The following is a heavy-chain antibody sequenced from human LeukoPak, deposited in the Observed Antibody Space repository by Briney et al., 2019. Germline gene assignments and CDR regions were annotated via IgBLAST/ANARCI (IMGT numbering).Heavy chain of an antibody. V-gene: IGHV4-59*08. CDR3: ARSASSHSSSSPFDY. D-gene: IGHD6-6*01. CDR2: IHYSGST. J-gene: IGHJ4*02. Sequence: SETLSLTCTVPGGSISSYYWSWIRQPPGKGLEWIGYIHYSGSTNYNPSLKSRVTLSVDTSKNHCSLKLSSVTAADTAVYYCARSASSHSSSSPFDYWGQGTLVTVSS. CDR1: GGSISSYY.